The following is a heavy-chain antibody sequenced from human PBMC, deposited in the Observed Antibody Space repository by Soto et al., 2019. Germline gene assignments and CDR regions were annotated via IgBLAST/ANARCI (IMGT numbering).Heavy chain of an antibody. CDR3: ARRYGASFDY. Sequence: SETLSLTCTVAGGSLSSYYWSWIRKPTGKGLEWIGYIYYSGSTNYNPSLKSRVTISVDTSKNQFSLKLSSVTAADTAVYYCARRYGASFDYWGHGTVVTVSS. D-gene: IGHD4-17*01. CDR1: GGSLSSYY. CDR2: IYYSGST. J-gene: IGHJ4*03. V-gene: IGHV4-59*01.